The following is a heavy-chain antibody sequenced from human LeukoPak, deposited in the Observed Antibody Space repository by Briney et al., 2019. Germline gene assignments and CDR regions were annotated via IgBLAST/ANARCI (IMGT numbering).Heavy chain of an antibody. CDR2: IIPIFGTA. Sequence: SVKVSCKASGGTFSSYTISWVRQAPGQGLEWMGRIIPIFGTANYAQKFQGRVTITTDESTSTAYMELSSLRSEDTAVYYCARDYYDSRFRVYWGQGTLVTVSS. J-gene: IGHJ4*02. D-gene: IGHD3-22*01. V-gene: IGHV1-69*05. CDR1: GGTFSSYT. CDR3: ARDYYDSRFRVY.